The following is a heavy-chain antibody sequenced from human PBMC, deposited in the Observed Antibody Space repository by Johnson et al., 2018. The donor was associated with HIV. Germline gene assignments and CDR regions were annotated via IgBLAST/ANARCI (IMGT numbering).Heavy chain of an antibody. D-gene: IGHD6-6*01. CDR1: GFTFSNAW. CDR3: ARDGSQLADAFDI. Sequence: VQLVESGGGLVQPGGSLRLSCAASGFTFSNAWKSWVRQAPGKGLEWVGRIKSKTDGGTTDYAAPVKGRFTISRDDSKNTLYLQMNSLKTEDTAVYYCARDGSQLADAFDIWGQGTMVTVSS. V-gene: IGHV3-15*01. CDR2: IKSKTDGGTT. J-gene: IGHJ3*02.